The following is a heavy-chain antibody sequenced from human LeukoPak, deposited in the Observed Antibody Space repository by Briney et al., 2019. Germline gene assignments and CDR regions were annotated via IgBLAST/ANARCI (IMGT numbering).Heavy chain of an antibody. CDR2: IYYSGST. CDR3: AREGGSFSDGFDI. Sequence: MASETLSLTCTVSGGSISSYYWSWIRQPPGKGLEWIRYIYYSGSTNYNPSLKSRVTISVDTSKNQFSLKLSSVTAADTAVYYCAREGGSFSDGFDIWGQGTMVTVSS. J-gene: IGHJ3*02. CDR1: GGSISSYY. V-gene: IGHV4-59*01. D-gene: IGHD1-26*01.